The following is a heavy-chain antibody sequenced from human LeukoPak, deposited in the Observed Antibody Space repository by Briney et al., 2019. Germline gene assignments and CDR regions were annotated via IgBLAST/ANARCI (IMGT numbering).Heavy chain of an antibody. D-gene: IGHD2-15*01. Sequence: ASVKVSCKASGYTFTSYGISWVRRAPGQGLEWMGWISAYNGNTNYAQRLQGRVTMTTDTSTSTAYMELRSLRSDDTAVYYCARDCPISSGGSCYSDWFDPWGQGTLVTVSS. J-gene: IGHJ5*02. CDR1: GYTFTSYG. V-gene: IGHV1-18*01. CDR3: ARDCPISSGGSCYSDWFDP. CDR2: ISAYNGNT.